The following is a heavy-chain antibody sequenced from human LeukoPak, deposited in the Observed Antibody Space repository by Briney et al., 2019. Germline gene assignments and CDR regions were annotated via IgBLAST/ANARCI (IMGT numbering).Heavy chain of an antibody. J-gene: IGHJ4*02. CDR1: GYTFTGYF. Sequence: GASVKVSCKASGYTFTGYFLHLVRQAPGQGLEWMGRILPNTGGTHYAQKFQGRVTVTRHTSISTAYMEVSRLTSDDTAVYYCARKGEHYGDYDYWGQGTLVTVSS. CDR3: ARKGEHYGDYDY. V-gene: IGHV1-2*06. CDR2: ILPNTGGT. D-gene: IGHD4-17*01.